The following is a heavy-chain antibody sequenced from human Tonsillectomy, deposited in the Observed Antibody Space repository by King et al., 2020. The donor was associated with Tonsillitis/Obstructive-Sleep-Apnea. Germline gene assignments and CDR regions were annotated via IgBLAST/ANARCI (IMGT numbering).Heavy chain of an antibody. J-gene: IGHJ5*02. CDR2: FNSIGSST. Sequence: VQLVESGGGLVQPGGSRRLSCAASGFTFSSYWRPWFRQPPGRGLVWVSLFNSIGSSTSYADSLKGGFTISRDNAKNTLYLQMNSLRAEDTAVYYCARELPYYGSGSYYSWFDPWGQGTLVTVSS. D-gene: IGHD3-10*01. V-gene: IGHV3-74*01. CDR1: GFTFSSYW. CDR3: ARELPYYGSGSYYSWFDP.